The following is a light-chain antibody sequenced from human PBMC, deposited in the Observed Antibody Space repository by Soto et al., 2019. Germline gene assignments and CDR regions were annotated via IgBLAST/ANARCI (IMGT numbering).Light chain of an antibody. Sequence: EIVLTQSPATLSLSPGERATLSCRASQSVSTYLAWYQQKPGQAPRLLMYDASNRATGIPARFSGSGSGTDFTLTISSLEPEDFAVYYCQQRSNWPPSPFGQGTRLESK. CDR1: QSVSTY. V-gene: IGKV3-11*01. J-gene: IGKJ5*01. CDR2: DAS. CDR3: QQRSNWPPSP.